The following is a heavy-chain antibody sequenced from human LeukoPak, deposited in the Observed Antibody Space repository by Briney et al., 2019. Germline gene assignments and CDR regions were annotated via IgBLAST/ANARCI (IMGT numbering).Heavy chain of an antibody. CDR2: ISSSSSTI. Sequence: GGSLRLSCAASGFTFSSYSTNWVRQAPGKGLEWVSYISSSSSTIYYADSVKGRFTISRDNAKNSLYLQMNSLRAEDTAVYYCARGPPYDSSGYSGDYWGQGTLVTVSS. CDR3: ARGPPYDSSGYSGDY. D-gene: IGHD3-22*01. J-gene: IGHJ4*02. CDR1: GFTFSSYS. V-gene: IGHV3-48*04.